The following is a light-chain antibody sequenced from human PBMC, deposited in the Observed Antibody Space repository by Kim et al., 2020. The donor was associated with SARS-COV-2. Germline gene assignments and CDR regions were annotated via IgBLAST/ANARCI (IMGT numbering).Light chain of an antibody. V-gene: IGLV3-21*04. Sequence: SYELTQPPSVSVAPGKTARITCGGNDIGSKSVHWYQQRPDQAPVLVIYYDSDRPSGIPERFSGSNSGNTATLTISRVEAGDEADYYCQVWHSGSDLYVFGTGTKVTVL. CDR1: DIGSKS. CDR2: YDS. J-gene: IGLJ1*01. CDR3: QVWHSGSDLYV.